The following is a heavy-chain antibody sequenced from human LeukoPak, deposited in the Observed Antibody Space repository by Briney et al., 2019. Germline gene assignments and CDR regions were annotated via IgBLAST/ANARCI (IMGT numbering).Heavy chain of an antibody. Sequence: GGSLRLSCAASGFTFSSYGMNWVRQGPGKGLEWISYISSSIGTKYYADSVKGRFTISSDNAKISLYLQMSSLRAEDTAVDYCARGAIFGAGRVMDVWGKGTTVTVSS. V-gene: IGHV3-48*04. CDR1: GFTFSSYG. D-gene: IGHD3-3*01. J-gene: IGHJ6*03. CDR2: ISSSIGTK. CDR3: ARGAIFGAGRVMDV.